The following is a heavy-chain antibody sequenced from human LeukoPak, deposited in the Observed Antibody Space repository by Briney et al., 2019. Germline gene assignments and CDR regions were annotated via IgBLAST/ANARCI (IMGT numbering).Heavy chain of an antibody. Sequence: SVKVSCKASGGTFSSYAISWVRQAPEQGLEWMGGIIPIFGTANYAQKFQGRVTITADESTSTAYMELSSLRSEDTAVYYCARALRFLEWLSNYYYYMDVWGKGTTVTVSS. CDR1: GGTFSSYA. CDR2: IIPIFGTA. J-gene: IGHJ6*03. CDR3: ARALRFLEWLSNYYYYMDV. V-gene: IGHV1-69*13. D-gene: IGHD3-3*01.